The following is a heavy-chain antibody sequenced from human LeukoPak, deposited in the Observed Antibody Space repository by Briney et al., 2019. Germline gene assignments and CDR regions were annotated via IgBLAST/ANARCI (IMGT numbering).Heavy chain of an antibody. D-gene: IGHD6-25*01. V-gene: IGHV3-30*02. CDR1: GFTFSSFG. CDR3: AKDMAATLDY. J-gene: IGHJ4*02. Sequence: GGSLRLSCAASGFTFSSFGMHWVRQAPGKGLEWVAFIRYDGSNKYYADSVKGRFTISRDNSKNTLYLQMNSLRAEDTAVYYCAKDMAATLDYWGQGTLVTVSS. CDR2: IRYDGSNK.